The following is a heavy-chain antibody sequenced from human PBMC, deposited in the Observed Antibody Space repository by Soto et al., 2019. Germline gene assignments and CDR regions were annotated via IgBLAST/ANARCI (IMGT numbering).Heavy chain of an antibody. Sequence: GESLKISCKGFGYSFTSFWIAWVRQMPGKGLEWMGIIYVDDSETRYSPSFQGQVTISADKSINAAYLQWSSLKASDIAMYYCARGDRGEYWGQGTLVTVSS. CDR1: GYSFTSFW. D-gene: IGHD2-21*02. V-gene: IGHV5-51*01. J-gene: IGHJ4*02. CDR2: IYVDDSET. CDR3: ARGDRGEY.